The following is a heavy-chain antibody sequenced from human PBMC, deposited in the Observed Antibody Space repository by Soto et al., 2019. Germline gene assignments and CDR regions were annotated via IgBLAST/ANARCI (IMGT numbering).Heavy chain of an antibody. CDR1: GGTFSSYA. J-gene: IGHJ5*02. CDR3: ARENCISTSCYRNWFDP. Sequence: GASVKVSCKASGGTFSSYAISWVRQAPGQGLEWMGGIIPIFGTANYAQKFQGRVTITADESTSTAYMELSSLRSEDTAVYYCARENCISTSCYRNWFDPWGQGTLVTVSS. D-gene: IGHD2-2*01. CDR2: IIPIFGTA. V-gene: IGHV1-69*13.